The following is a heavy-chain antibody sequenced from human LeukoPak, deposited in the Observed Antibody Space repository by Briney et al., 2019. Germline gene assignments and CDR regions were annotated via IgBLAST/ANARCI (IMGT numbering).Heavy chain of an antibody. V-gene: IGHV3-7*01. CDR2: IKQDGSEK. CDR1: GFSFSTYW. Sequence: GGSLRLSCAASGFSFSTYWMSWVRRAPGKGLEWVANIKQDGSEKYYVDSVKGRFTISRDNAKNSLDLQMNSLRAEDTAVYYCARGGYSWFDPWGQGTLVTVSS. D-gene: IGHD2-15*01. CDR3: ARGGYSWFDP. J-gene: IGHJ5*02.